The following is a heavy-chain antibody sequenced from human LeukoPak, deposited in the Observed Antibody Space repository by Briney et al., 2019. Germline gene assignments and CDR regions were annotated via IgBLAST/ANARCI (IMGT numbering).Heavy chain of an antibody. D-gene: IGHD3-22*01. Sequence: ASVKVSCKASGYTFTGYYMHWVRQAPGQGLGWMGWINPNSGGTNYAQKFQGRVTMTRDTSISTAYMELSRLRSDDTAVYYCARDQMINYYDSSGFDYWGQGTLVTVSS. CDR3: ARDQMINYYDSSGFDY. J-gene: IGHJ4*02. CDR1: GYTFTGYY. V-gene: IGHV1-2*02. CDR2: INPNSGGT.